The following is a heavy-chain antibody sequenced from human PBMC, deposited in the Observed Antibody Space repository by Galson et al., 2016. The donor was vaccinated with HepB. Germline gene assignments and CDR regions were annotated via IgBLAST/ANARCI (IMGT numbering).Heavy chain of an antibody. CDR1: GESSNGDY. CDR2: IKNSGVT. CDR3: AAGIAVAVAFDY. D-gene: IGHD6-19*01. V-gene: IGHV4-34*01. Sequence: SETLSLTCDVFGESSNGDYWSWIRHPPGKGLEWIGEIKNSGVTDYNPSLKSRVTISRDASKNQFSLKLRSVTAADTAVYYCAAGIAVAVAFDYWGQGTLVTVSS. J-gene: IGHJ4*02.